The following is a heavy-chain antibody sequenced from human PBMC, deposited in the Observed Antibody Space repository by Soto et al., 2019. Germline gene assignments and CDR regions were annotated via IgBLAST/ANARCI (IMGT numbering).Heavy chain of an antibody. CDR3: ARHRYCSGGSCYHLDNWFDP. V-gene: IGHV4-39*01. Sequence: SETLSLTCTVSGGSIRTSGCSWGWIRRPPGKGLEWIATISYSGTIYYSPSLQRRVIMSVDTSKNQFSLRLSSVTAADTAVYYCARHRYCSGGSCYHLDNWFDPWGQGTLVTVSS. CDR2: ISYSGTI. D-gene: IGHD2-15*01. J-gene: IGHJ5*02. CDR1: GGSIRTSGCS.